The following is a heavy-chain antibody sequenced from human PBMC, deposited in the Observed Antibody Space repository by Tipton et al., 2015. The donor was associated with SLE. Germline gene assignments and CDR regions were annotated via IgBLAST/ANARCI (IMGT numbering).Heavy chain of an antibody. J-gene: IGHJ4*02. D-gene: IGHD6-19*01. V-gene: IGHV3-53*05. CDR1: GGSISSYY. CDR2: IYSGGST. CDR3: ARDRGSGWFDFDY. Sequence: PSETLSLTCTVSGGSISSYYWSWIRQPPGKGLEWVSVIYSGGSTYYADSVKGRFTISRDNSKNTLYLQMNSLRAEDTAVYYCARDRGSGWFDFDYWGQGTLVTVSS.